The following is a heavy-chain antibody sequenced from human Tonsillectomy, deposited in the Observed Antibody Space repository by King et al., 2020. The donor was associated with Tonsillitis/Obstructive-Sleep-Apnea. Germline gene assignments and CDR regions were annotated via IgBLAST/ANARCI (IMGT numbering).Heavy chain of an antibody. CDR2: INHSGST. CDR3: ARGMEEIFGVFDY. J-gene: IGHJ4*02. Sequence: VQLQLWGAGLLKPSETLSLTCAVYGGSFSGYYWSWIRQPPGKGLEWIGEINHSGSTNYNPSLKSRVTISVDTSKNQFSLKLSSVTAADTAVYYCARGMEEIFGVFDYWGQGTLVTVSS. V-gene: IGHV4-34*01. D-gene: IGHD3-3*01. CDR1: GGSFSGYY.